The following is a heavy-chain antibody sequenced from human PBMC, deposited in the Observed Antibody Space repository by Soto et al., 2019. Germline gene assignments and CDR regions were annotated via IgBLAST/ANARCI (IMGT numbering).Heavy chain of an antibody. CDR3: ARVLSPLMPTGYYFDY. J-gene: IGHJ4*02. D-gene: IGHD4-17*01. CDR2: IYYSGST. V-gene: IGHV4-30-4*01. Sequence: SETLSLTCTVSGGSISSGDYYWSWIRQPPGKGLEWIGYIYYSGSTYYNPSLKSRVTISVDTSKNQFSLKLSSVTAADTAVYYCARVLSPLMPTGYYFDYWGQGTLVTVSS. CDR1: GGSISSGDYY.